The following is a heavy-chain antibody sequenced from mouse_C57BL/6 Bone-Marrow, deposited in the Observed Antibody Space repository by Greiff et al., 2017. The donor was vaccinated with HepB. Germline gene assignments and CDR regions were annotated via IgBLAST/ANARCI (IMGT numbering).Heavy chain of an antibody. J-gene: IGHJ2*01. CDR1: GYAFSSSW. Sequence: VKLQESGPELVKPGASVKISCKASGYAFSSSWMNWVKQRPGKGLEWIGRIYPGDGDTNYNGKFKGKATLTADKSSSTAYMQLSSLTSEDSAVYFCARGMTTADYWGQGTTLTVSS. D-gene: IGHD1-2*01. V-gene: IGHV1-82*01. CDR3: ARGMTTADY. CDR2: IYPGDGDT.